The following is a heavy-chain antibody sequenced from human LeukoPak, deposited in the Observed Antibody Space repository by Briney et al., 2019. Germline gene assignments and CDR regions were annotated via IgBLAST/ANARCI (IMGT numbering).Heavy chain of an antibody. Sequence: ASVKVSCKASGYTFTGYYMHWVRQAPGQGLEWMGWINPNSGGTNYAQKFQGRVAMTRDTSISTAYMELSRLRSDDTAVYYCARVRSSGDYPIGLYGMDVWGQGTTVTVSS. CDR3: ARVRSSGDYPIGLYGMDV. CDR1: GYTFTGYY. J-gene: IGHJ6*02. V-gene: IGHV1-2*02. CDR2: INPNSGGT. D-gene: IGHD3-10*01.